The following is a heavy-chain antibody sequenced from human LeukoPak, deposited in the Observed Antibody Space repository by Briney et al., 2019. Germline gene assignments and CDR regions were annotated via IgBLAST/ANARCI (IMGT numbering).Heavy chain of an antibody. J-gene: IGHJ4*02. CDR1: GGSIIGSTSY. Sequence: PSQTLSLTCTVSGGSIIGSTSYWGWIRQPPGKGLDWIGIINYSGSTYYNPSLRSRVTISVDTSKNQFSLKLNSVTASDTAVYYCARGCDYWGQGTLVTVSS. V-gene: IGHV4-39*01. CDR3: ARGCDY. CDR2: INYSGST.